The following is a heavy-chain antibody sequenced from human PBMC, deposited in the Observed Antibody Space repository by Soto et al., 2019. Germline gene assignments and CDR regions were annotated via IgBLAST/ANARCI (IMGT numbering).Heavy chain of an antibody. J-gene: IGHJ6*02. V-gene: IGHV3-72*01. CDR3: ARGLSSTSWGVDYYYGMDV. D-gene: IGHD2-2*01. CDR2: TRNKANSYTT. CDR1: GFTFSDHY. Sequence: GGSLRLSCAASGFTFSDHYMDWVRQAPGKGLEWVGRTRNKANSYTTEYAASVKGRFTISRDDSKNSLYLQMNSLKPEDTAVYYCARGLSSTSWGVDYYYGMDVWGQGTTVTVSS.